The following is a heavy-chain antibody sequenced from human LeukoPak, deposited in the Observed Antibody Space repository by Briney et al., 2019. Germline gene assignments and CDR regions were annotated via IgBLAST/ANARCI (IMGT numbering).Heavy chain of an antibody. J-gene: IGHJ4*02. CDR2: INTDGSST. CDR1: GFTFSRYW. V-gene: IGHV3-74*01. CDR3: ARDLMGAPGY. D-gene: IGHD1-26*01. Sequence: QPGGSLRLSCAASGFTFSRYWMHWVRQAPGEGLVWVSRINTDGSSTNYADSVKGRFTISRDNAKNTLYLQMNRLRAEDTAVYYCARDLMGAPGYWGQGTLVTVSS.